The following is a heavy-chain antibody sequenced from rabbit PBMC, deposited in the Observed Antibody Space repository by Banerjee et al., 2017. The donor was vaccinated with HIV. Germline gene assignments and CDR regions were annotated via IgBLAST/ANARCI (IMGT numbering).Heavy chain of an antibody. CDR2: IYVGTSGST. CDR3: ARDSYYSSGWGNFLFGYFNL. D-gene: IGHD4-1*01. J-gene: IGHJ4*01. Sequence: QSLEESGGGLVQPEGSLTLTCTASGFSFSSSYYMCWVRQAPGKGLEWIACIYVGTSGSTYSASWAKGRFTISRTSSTTVTLQMTSLTAADTATYFCARDSYYSSGWGNFLFGYFNLWGPGTLVTVS. CDR1: GFSFSSSYY. V-gene: IGHV1S40*01.